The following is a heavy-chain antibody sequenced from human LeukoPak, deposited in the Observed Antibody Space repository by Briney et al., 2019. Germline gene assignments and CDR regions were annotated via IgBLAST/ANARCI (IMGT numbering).Heavy chain of an antibody. CDR2: IYHSGSA. D-gene: IGHD6-13*01. CDR3: ARGYSSSWYLNWFDP. J-gene: IGHJ5*02. Sequence: SETLSLTCTVSGYSISSGYYWGWLRQPPGKGLEWIGSIYHSGSAYYNPSLRSRVTISVDTSKDQFSLHLSSVTATDTAVYYCARGYSSSWYLNWFDPWGQGTLVTVSS. CDR1: GYSISSGYY. V-gene: IGHV4-38-2*02.